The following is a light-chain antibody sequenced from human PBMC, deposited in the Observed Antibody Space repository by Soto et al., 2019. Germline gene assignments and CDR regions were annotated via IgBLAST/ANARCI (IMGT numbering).Light chain of an antibody. V-gene: IGLV1-44*01. CDR3: AAWDDSLNASV. CDR1: NSNIGSNA. CDR2: SNN. J-gene: IGLJ1*01. Sequence: QSVLTQPPSASGTPGQRVTISCSGSNSNIGSNAVIWYQQLPGTAPKLLIFSNNQRSSGVPDRFSGSKSGTSASLAISGLQFEDEADYYCAAWDDSLNASVFGTGTKLTVL.